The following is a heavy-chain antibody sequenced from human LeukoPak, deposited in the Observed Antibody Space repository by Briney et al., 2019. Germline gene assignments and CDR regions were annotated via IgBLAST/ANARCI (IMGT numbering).Heavy chain of an antibody. CDR3: ARVQGNYYHMDV. V-gene: IGHV3-21*01. D-gene: IGHD3-10*01. Sequence: GRSLRLSCAASGFTFSAYTMNWVRQAPGKGLEWVSSIISISNYIHYADSVKGRFTISRDSAKSSLYLQMNSLGAEDTAVYYCARVQGNYYHMDVWGKGTTVTVSS. J-gene: IGHJ6*03. CDR2: IISISNYI. CDR1: GFTFSAYT.